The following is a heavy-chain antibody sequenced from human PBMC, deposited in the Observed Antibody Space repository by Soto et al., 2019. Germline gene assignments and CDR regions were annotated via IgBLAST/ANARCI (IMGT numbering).Heavy chain of an antibody. D-gene: IGHD6-13*01. CDR2: IYYSGST. J-gene: IGHJ4*02. V-gene: IGHV4-31*03. Sequence: QVQLQESGPGLVKPSQTLSLTCTVSGGSISSGGYYWSWIRQHPGKGLGWIGYIYYSGSTYYNPSLKSRVNISVDTSKNQFSLKLSSVTAADTAVYYCARQYSSSWSRHFDYWGQGTLVTVSS. CDR3: ARQYSSSWSRHFDY. CDR1: GGSISSGGYY.